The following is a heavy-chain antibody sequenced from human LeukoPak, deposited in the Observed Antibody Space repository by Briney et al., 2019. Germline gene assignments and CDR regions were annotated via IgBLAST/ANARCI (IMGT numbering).Heavy chain of an antibody. CDR2: IIPIFGTA. CDR1: GGTFSSYA. D-gene: IGHD3-22*01. Sequence: ASVKVSCEASGGTFSSYAISWVRQAPGQGLEWMGGIIPIFGTANYAQKFQGRVTITADESTSTAYMELSSLRSEDTAVYYCASHYYDSSGYYYVIPTRFDYWGQGTLVTVSS. V-gene: IGHV1-69*13. J-gene: IGHJ4*02. CDR3: ASHYYDSSGYYYVIPTRFDY.